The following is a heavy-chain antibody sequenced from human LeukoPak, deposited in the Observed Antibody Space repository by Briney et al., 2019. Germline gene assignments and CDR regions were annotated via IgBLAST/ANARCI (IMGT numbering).Heavy chain of an antibody. J-gene: IGHJ4*02. CDR3: VVEMATIRYY. Sequence: SVKVSCXASGGTFSNYAISWVRQAPGQGLEWMGRIIPIFGTANYAQKFQGRVTITTDESTSTAYMELSSLRSEDTAVYYCVVEMATIRYYWGQGTLVTVSS. CDR2: IIPIFGTA. V-gene: IGHV1-69*05. D-gene: IGHD5-24*01. CDR1: GGTFSNYA.